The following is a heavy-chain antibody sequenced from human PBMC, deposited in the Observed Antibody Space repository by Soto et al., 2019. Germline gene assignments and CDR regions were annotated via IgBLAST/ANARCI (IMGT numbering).Heavy chain of an antibody. D-gene: IGHD3-22*01. J-gene: IGHJ3*02. CDR1: GGTFSSYA. Sequence: SVKVSCKASGGTFSSYAISWVRQAPGQGLEWMGGIIPIFGTANYAQKFQGRVTITADESTSTAYMELSSLRSEDTAVYYCARGLWNYYDSSGYRDDAFDIWGQGTMVTVSS. CDR2: IIPIFGTA. CDR3: ARGLWNYYDSSGYRDDAFDI. V-gene: IGHV1-69*13.